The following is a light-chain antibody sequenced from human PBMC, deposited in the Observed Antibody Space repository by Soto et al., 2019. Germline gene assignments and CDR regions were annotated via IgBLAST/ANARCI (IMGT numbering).Light chain of an antibody. CDR1: EDIGFS. Sequence: DIQMTHSPSSLSAFVGDRVSITCQASEDIGFSVKWYHQKPGRPPKLLMYDASNLDAGIPSRFSGSGSQTDFTLTISSLQPEDGGTYYCQQHHHLPWTFGRGTKVEIK. V-gene: IGKV1-33*01. J-gene: IGKJ1*01. CDR3: QQHHHLPWT. CDR2: DAS.